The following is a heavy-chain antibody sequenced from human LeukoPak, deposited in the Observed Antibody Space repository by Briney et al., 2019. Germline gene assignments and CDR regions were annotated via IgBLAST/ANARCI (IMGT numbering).Heavy chain of an antibody. D-gene: IGHD1-26*01. CDR2: MNPNSGNT. CDR3: AKILRGRTFLFRYYGMDV. V-gene: IGHV1-8*01. J-gene: IGHJ6*02. Sequence: ASVKVSCKASGYTFTSYDINWVRQATGQGLEWMGWMNPNSGNTGYAQKFQGRVTMTRNTSISTAYMELSSLRSEDTAVYYCAKILRGRTFLFRYYGMDVWGQGTTVTVSS. CDR1: GYTFTSYD.